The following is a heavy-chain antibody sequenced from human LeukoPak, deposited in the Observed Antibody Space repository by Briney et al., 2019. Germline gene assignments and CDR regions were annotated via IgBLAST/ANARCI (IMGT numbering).Heavy chain of an antibody. V-gene: IGHV3-48*03. Sequence: GGSLRLSCVASGFTFSRFELNWVRQAPGKGLEWVSHISTGTYIAYADSVKGRFTISRDNVRNSLYLEMNSLRAEDTAVYYCTREQDREAAATIVGDYWGQGTLVTVSS. D-gene: IGHD3-22*01. CDR1: GFTFSRFE. CDR2: ISTGTYI. CDR3: TREQDREAAATIVGDY. J-gene: IGHJ4*02.